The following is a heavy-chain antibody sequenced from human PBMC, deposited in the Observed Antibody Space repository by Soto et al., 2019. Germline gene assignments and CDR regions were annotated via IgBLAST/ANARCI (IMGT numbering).Heavy chain of an antibody. V-gene: IGHV1-69*13. CDR1: GGTFSSYA. Sequence: ASVKVSCKASGGTFSSYAISWVRQAPGQGLEWMGGIIPIFGTANYAQKFQGRVTITADGSTSTVYMELSSLRSEDTAVYYCASSGIAAARDYYYGMGVWGQGTAVTVSS. D-gene: IGHD6-13*01. CDR3: ASSGIAAARDYYYGMGV. CDR2: IIPIFGTA. J-gene: IGHJ6*02.